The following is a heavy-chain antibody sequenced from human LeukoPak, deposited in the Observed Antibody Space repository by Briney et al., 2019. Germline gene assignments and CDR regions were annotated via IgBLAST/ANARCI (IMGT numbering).Heavy chain of an antibody. CDR2: INPNSGGT. V-gene: IGHV1-2*02. D-gene: IGHD2-15*01. J-gene: IGHJ4*02. CDR1: GYTFTGYY. Sequence: GASVQVSCQASGYTFTGYYMHWVRQAPGQALEWMGWINPNSGGTNYAQKFQGRVTMTRDTSISTAYMELSRLRSDDTAVYYCARERTLTSCYDYWGQGTLVTVSS. CDR3: ARERTLTSCYDY.